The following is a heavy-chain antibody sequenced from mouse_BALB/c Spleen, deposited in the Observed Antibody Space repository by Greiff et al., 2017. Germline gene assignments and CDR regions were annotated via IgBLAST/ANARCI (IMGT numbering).Heavy chain of an antibody. CDR2: IDPYNGGT. J-gene: IGHJ4*01. CDR1: GYAFTSYN. CDR3: ARWYDYDGYAMDY. D-gene: IGHD2-4*01. V-gene: IGHV1S135*01. Sequence: VQLQQPGAELVKPGASVKLSCKASGYAFTSYNMYWVKQSHGKSLEWIGYIDPYNGGTSYNQKFKGKATLTVDKSSSTAYMHLNSLTSEDSAVYYCARWYDYDGYAMDYWGQGTSVTVSS.